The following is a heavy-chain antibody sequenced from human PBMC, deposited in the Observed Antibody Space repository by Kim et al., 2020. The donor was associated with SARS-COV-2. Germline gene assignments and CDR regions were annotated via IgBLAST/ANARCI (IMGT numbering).Heavy chain of an antibody. CDR3: AKRADGYKNHFDY. Sequence: GGSLRLSCEASGFTFSSYAIHWVRQAPGKGLEWVAVISYDGSNKYYADSVKGRFTISRDNSKNTLYLQMNSLRAEDTAVYYCAKRADGYKNHFDYWGQGTLVTVSS. CDR1: GFTFSSYA. D-gene: IGHD5-12*01. J-gene: IGHJ4*02. CDR2: ISYDGSNK. V-gene: IGHV3-30*18.